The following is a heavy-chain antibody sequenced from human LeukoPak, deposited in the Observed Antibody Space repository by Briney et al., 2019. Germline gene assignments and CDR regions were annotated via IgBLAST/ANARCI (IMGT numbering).Heavy chain of an antibody. CDR2: IYTSGST. CDR3: ARDRLMVYAGPWFDP. Sequence: PETLSLTCTVSGGSISSYYWSWIRQPAGKGLEWIGRIYTSGSTNYNPSLKSRVTMSVDTSKNQFSLKLSSVTAADTAVYYCARDRLMVYAGPWFDPWGQGTLVTVSS. V-gene: IGHV4-4*07. CDR1: GGSISSYY. J-gene: IGHJ5*02. D-gene: IGHD2-8*01.